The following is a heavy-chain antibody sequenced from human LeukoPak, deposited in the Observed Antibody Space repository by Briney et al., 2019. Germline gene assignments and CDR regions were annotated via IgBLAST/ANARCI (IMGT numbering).Heavy chain of an antibody. CDR2: IYYSGST. CDR3: ARGGRGYSYGPRYYYMDV. CDR1: GGSISSYY. V-gene: IGHV4-59*12. D-gene: IGHD5-18*01. Sequence: SETLSLTCTVSGGSISSYYWSWIRQPPGKGLEWIGYIYYSGSTNYNPSLKSRVTISVDTSKNQFSLKLSSVTAADTAVYYCARGGRGYSYGPRYYYMDVWGKGTTVTVSS. J-gene: IGHJ6*03.